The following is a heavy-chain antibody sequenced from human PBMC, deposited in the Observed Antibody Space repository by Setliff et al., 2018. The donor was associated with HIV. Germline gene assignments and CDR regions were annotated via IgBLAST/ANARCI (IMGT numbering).Heavy chain of an antibody. CDR3: AKAQWLLSHWGFDP. V-gene: IGHV3-23*01. J-gene: IGHJ5*02. Sequence: GGSLRLSCAASGFTFSSYAITWARQAPGKGLEWVSAISGSGDSTFYADSVQGRFTISRDNSKNTLYLQMNSLRAEYTAVYYCAKAQWLLSHWGFDPWGQGTQVTVSS. D-gene: IGHD3-3*01. CDR1: GFTFSSYA. CDR2: ISGSGDST.